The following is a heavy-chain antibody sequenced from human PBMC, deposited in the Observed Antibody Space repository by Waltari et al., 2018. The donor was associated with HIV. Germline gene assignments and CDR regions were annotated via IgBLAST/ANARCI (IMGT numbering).Heavy chain of an antibody. V-gene: IGHV5-51*01. J-gene: IGHJ4*01. D-gene: IGHD2-21*02. Sequence: LLQSGPEIKKNGDSLKISCEGSGFTFNNNWIAWVRQRPDSGLEWMGVIYPSTSETRYSPGFQGQVSMSVDTSIDVAFLQWNRLTVSDTATYYCARHTASFSPGDYWGQGTLVTVFS. CDR1: GFTFNNNW. CDR3: ARHTASFSPGDY. CDR2: IYPSTSET.